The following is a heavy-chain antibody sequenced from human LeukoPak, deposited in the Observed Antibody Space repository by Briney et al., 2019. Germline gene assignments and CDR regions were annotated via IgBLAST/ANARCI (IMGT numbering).Heavy chain of an antibody. Sequence: GASVKVSCKASGYTFTGYYMHWVRQAPGQGLEWIGWINPNSGGTNYAQKFQGRVTMTRDTSISTAYMELSRLRSDDTAVYYCAKGLHDEYYYDSSGYYPPGDWGQGTLVTVSS. CDR3: AKGLHDEYYYDSSGYYPPGD. V-gene: IGHV1-2*02. CDR2: INPNSGGT. J-gene: IGHJ1*01. D-gene: IGHD3-22*01. CDR1: GYTFTGYY.